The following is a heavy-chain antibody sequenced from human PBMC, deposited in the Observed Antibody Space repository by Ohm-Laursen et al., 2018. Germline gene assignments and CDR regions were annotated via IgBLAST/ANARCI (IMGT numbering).Heavy chain of an antibody. J-gene: IGHJ6*02. CDR2: MSSGGSPI. Sequence: SLRLSCSASGFTFSDYSMNWIRQAPGKGLEWISYMSSGGSPIYYADSVKGRFTISRDNANSSLYLQMNSLRAEDTAVYYCARAVLWRYMDVWGQGTTVTVSS. CDR1: GFTFSDYS. D-gene: IGHD2-2*01. V-gene: IGHV3-11*01. CDR3: ARAVLWRYMDV.